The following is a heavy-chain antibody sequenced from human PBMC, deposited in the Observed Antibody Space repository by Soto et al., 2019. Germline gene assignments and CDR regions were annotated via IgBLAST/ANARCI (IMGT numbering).Heavy chain of an antibody. CDR2: ISAYNGNT. Sequence: QVQLVQSGAEVKNPGTSVKVSCKTSGYTFTSAGISWVRQAPGQGLEWMGWISAYNGNTKYAQKVQGRVTMTTDTSTTTASMELRSLTSDDTAVYYCARDLEGSGSYYTDYCGQGTLVTVAA. CDR1: GYTFTSAG. D-gene: IGHD3-10*01. V-gene: IGHV1-18*01. CDR3: ARDLEGSGSYYTDY. J-gene: IGHJ4*02.